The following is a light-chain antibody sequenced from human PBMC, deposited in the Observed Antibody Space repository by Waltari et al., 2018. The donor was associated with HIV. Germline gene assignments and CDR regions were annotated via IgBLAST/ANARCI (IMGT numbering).Light chain of an antibody. Sequence: PSASGTPGQRVTISCSGSSSNIGSNYVYWYQQSPGSAPKLLIYKDDQRPSGVPDRVSGSKSGTSASLAISGLRSEDEAVYYCAAWDDSLSGVAFGGGTNVTVL. CDR2: KDD. V-gene: IGLV1-47*01. CDR3: AAWDDSLSGVA. J-gene: IGLJ3*02. CDR1: SSNIGSNY.